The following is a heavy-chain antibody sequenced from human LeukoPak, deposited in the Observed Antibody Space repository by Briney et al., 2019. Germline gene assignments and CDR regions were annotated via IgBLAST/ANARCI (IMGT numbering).Heavy chain of an antibody. CDR1: GFTVSSYS. V-gene: IGHV3-48*01. Sequence: GGSLRPSCAASGFTVSSYSMNWVRQAPGKGLEWVSYISSSSSTIYYADSVKGRFTISRDNAKNSLYLQMNSLRAEDTAVYYCARERWDDAFDIWGQGTMVTVSS. CDR3: ARERWDDAFDI. CDR2: ISSSSSTI. J-gene: IGHJ3*02. D-gene: IGHD4-23*01.